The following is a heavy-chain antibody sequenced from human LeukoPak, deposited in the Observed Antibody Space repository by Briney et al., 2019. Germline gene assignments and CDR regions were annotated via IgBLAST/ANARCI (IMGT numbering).Heavy chain of an antibody. CDR1: GYTFTNYY. D-gene: IGHD3-3*01. CDR2: INPSGGST. CDR3: AGLRKGTIFGVVTALGY. Sequence: ASVKVSCKASGYTFTNYYLHWVRQAPGQGLEWMGIINPSGGSTSYAQKFQGRVTMTRDTSTSTVYMELSSLRSDDTAVYYCAGLRKGTIFGVVTALGYWGQGTLVTVSS. J-gene: IGHJ4*02. V-gene: IGHV1-46*01.